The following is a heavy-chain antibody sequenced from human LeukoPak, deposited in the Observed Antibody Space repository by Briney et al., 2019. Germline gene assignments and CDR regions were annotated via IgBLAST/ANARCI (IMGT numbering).Heavy chain of an antibody. CDR3: ARQGYCSGGSCYPTSDY. J-gene: IGHJ4*02. CDR1: GGSISSSGYY. CDR2: IYYSGST. D-gene: IGHD2-15*01. Sequence: PSETLSLTCTVSGGSISSSGYYWGWIRQPPGKGLEWIGSIYYSGSTYYNPSLKSRVTISVDTSKNQFSLKLSSVTAADTAVYCCARQGYCSGGSCYPTSDYWGQGTLVTVSS. V-gene: IGHV4-39*01.